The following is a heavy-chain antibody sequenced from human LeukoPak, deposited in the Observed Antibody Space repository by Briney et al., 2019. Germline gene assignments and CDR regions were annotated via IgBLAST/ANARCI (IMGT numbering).Heavy chain of an antibody. CDR3: ARGGGSPDD. CDR2: IKYDGSEE. J-gene: IGHJ4*02. Sequence: GGCLRLSCATSGFIFSSYWMTWVRQAPGRGLEWVASIKYDGSEEHYVDSVKGRFTIYRDNAKNSLYLQMYSLRVEDTAVYYCARGGGSPDDWGQGALVTVSS. D-gene: IGHD3-16*01. CDR1: GFIFSSYW. V-gene: IGHV3-7*01.